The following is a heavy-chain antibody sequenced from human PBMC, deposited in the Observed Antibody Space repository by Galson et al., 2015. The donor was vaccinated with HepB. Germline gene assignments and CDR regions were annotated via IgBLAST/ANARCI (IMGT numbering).Heavy chain of an antibody. CDR3: ARGRGAYDISGYGY. D-gene: IGHD3-22*01. CDR1: GFTFSSYG. J-gene: IGHJ4*02. V-gene: IGHV3-30*03. CDR2: ISYDGSNK. Sequence: SLRLSCAASGFTFSSYGMHWVRQAPGKGLEWVAVISYDGSNKYYADSVKGRFTVSRDNSQNTLYLQVNSLRAEDTAVFYCARGRGAYDISGYGYWGRGTLVTVPS.